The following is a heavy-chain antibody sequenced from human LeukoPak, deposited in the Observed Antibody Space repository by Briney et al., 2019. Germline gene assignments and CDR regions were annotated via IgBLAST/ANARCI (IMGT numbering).Heavy chain of an antibody. D-gene: IGHD3-22*01. Sequence: GRFLRLSCAASGFTFSSYAMHWVRQAPGKGLEWVAVISYDGSNKYYADSVKGRFTISRDNSKNTLYLQMNSLRAEDTAVYYCARDQYYYDSSGYHDHWGQGTLVTVSS. V-gene: IGHV3-30-3*01. CDR2: ISYDGSNK. CDR3: ARDQYYYDSSGYHDH. J-gene: IGHJ4*02. CDR1: GFTFSSYA.